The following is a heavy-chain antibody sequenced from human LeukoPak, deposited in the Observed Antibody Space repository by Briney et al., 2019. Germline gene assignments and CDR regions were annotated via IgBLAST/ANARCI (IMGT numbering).Heavy chain of an antibody. J-gene: IGHJ4*02. D-gene: IGHD3-10*01. V-gene: IGHV4-34*01. CDR2: INPSRST. CDR3: ARGYYYGSGSVDY. Sequence: SETLSLTCAVYGGSFSGYHWSWIRQPPGKGLEWIGEINPSRSTNYNPSLKSRVTISLDTSKKQFSLKLSSVTAADTAMYYCARGYYYGSGSVDYWGQGTLVTVSS. CDR1: GGSFSGYH.